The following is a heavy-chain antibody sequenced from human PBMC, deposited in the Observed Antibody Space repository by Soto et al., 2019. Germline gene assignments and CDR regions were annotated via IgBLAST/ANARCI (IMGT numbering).Heavy chain of an antibody. D-gene: IGHD2-2*01. J-gene: IGHJ5*02. Sequence: QVQLVQSGAEVQKPGSSVKVSCKVSGGTFNTHSFNWVRQAPGQGLEWVGGIIPMFDSTVYSQRFQGRVTITADESTRTVYMELSSLRSEDTALYYCARDPNCKTSSCHKWFDPWGQGTLVTVSS. CDR3: ARDPNCKTSSCHKWFDP. CDR1: GGTFNTHS. CDR2: IIPMFDST. V-gene: IGHV1-69*01.